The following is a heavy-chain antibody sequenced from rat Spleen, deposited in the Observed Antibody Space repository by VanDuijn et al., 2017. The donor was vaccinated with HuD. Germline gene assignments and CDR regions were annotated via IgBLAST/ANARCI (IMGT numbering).Heavy chain of an antibody. V-gene: IGHV5-7*01. CDR1: GFTFSDYN. D-gene: IGHD5-1*01. Sequence: EVQLVESDGGLVQPGRSLKLSCVASGFTFSDYNMAWVRQAPKKGLEWVATISYDGSSTYYRDSVKGRFTISRDNAKSTLYLQMDSLRSEDTATYYCARLWELYFDYWGQGVMVTVSS. CDR2: ISYDGSST. CDR3: ARLWELYFDY. J-gene: IGHJ2*01.